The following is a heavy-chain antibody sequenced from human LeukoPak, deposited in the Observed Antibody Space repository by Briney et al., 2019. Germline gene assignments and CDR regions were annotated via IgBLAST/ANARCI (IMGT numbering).Heavy chain of an antibody. CDR3: VKTTRPLGAFDY. V-gene: IGHV3-23*01. Sequence: GGSLRLSCAASGFTFSSYAMSWVRQAPGKGLEWVSAISGSGGSTHYADSVKGRFTISRDNFNSMLYLQLNSLRAEDTATYYCVKTTRPLGAFDYWGLGTLVTVSS. D-gene: IGHD6-6*01. J-gene: IGHJ4*02. CDR1: GFTFSSYA. CDR2: ISGSGGST.